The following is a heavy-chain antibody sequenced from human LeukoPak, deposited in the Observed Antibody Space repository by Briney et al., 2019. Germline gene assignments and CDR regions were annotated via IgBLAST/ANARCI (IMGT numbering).Heavy chain of an antibody. J-gene: IGHJ4*02. CDR1: GGPISSFY. CDR2: IYYTGST. V-gene: IGHV4-59*08. CDR3: ARRHRYCSGGTCYLYDY. D-gene: IGHD2-15*01. Sequence: ASETLSLTCSVSGGPISSFYWSWIRQPPGKGLESIGFIYYTGSTNYNPSLKSRVTISVDTSKNQFSLRLTSVTAADTAVYYCARRHRYCSGGTCYLYDYWGQGTLVTVSS.